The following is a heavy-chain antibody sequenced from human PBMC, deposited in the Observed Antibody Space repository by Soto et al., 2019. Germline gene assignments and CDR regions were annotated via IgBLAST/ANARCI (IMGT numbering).Heavy chain of an antibody. CDR1: GYTFTSYG. Sequence: ASVKVSCKASGYTFTSYGISWVRQAPGQGLEWMGWISAYNGNTNYAQKLQGRVTMTTDTSTSTAYMELRSLRSDDTAVYYCARDRARYSSSPEAFDIWCQGTMLTVSS. D-gene: IGHD5-12*01. CDR3: ARDRARYSSSPEAFDI. CDR2: ISAYNGNT. J-gene: IGHJ3*02. V-gene: IGHV1-18*01.